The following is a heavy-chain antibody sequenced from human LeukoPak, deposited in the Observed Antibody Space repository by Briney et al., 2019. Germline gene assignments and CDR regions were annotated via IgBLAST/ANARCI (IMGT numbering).Heavy chain of an antibody. J-gene: IGHJ4*02. CDR2: IKQDGSET. V-gene: IGHV3-7*01. Sequence: GGSLRLSCAASGFTFSNYWMSWVRQAPGKGLEWVANIKQDGSETYYVDSVKGRFTISRDNAENSVYLQMNSLRAEDTAVYYCARDSATGYYFDYWGQGTLVTVSS. CDR3: ARDSATGYYFDY. D-gene: IGHD5-12*01. CDR1: GFTFSNYW.